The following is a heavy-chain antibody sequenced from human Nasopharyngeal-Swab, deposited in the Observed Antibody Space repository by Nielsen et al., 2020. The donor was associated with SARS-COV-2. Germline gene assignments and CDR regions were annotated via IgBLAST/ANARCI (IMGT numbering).Heavy chain of an antibody. CDR1: GFTFSSYS. J-gene: IGHJ5*02. CDR2: ISSSSSYI. V-gene: IGHV3-21*01. Sequence: GGSLRLSCAASGFTFSSYSMNWVRQAPGKGLEWVSSISSSSSYIYYADSVKGRFTISRDNVKNSLYLQMNSLRAEDTAVYYCARGEEEVTMVRGVIHWFDPWGQGTLVTVSS. CDR3: ARGEEEVTMVRGVIHWFDP. D-gene: IGHD3-10*01.